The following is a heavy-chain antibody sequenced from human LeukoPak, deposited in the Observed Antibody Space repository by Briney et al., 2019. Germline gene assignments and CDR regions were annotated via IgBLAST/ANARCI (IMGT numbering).Heavy chain of an antibody. V-gene: IGHV3-9*01. Sequence: GGSLRLSCAASGFTFDGCAMHWVRQAPGKGLEWVSSISWNSGSIDYADSVRGRFTISRDNVKNSLYLQMNSLKAGDTALYYCAKEGSVCTNGICRYFDYWGQGTLVTVSS. D-gene: IGHD2-8*01. J-gene: IGHJ4*02. CDR1: GFTFDGCA. CDR3: AKEGSVCTNGICRYFDY. CDR2: ISWNSGSI.